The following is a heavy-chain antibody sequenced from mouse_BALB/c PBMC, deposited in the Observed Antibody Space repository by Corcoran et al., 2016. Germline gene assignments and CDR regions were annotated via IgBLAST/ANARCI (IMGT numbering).Heavy chain of an antibody. Sequence: QVTLKESGPGILQPSQTLSLTCSFSGFSLSTSGMGVSWIRQPSGKGLEWLAHIYWDDDKRYNPSLKSRLTISKDTSRNQVFLKITSVDTADTATYYCARTAGIYYDYDWFAYWGQGTLVTVSA. V-gene: IGHV8-12*01. J-gene: IGHJ3*01. D-gene: IGHD2-4*01. CDR2: IYWDDDK. CDR3: ARTAGIYYDYDWFAY. CDR1: GFSLSTSGMG.